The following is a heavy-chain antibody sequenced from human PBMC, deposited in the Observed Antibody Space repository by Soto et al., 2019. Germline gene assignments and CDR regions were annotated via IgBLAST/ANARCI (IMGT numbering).Heavy chain of an antibody. V-gene: IGHV4-31*03. CDR1: GGSISSGGYY. CDR3: ASTTTYYYDSSGYPFDY. CDR2: IYYSGST. D-gene: IGHD3-22*01. J-gene: IGHJ4*02. Sequence: QVQLQESGPGLVKPSQTLSLTCTVSGGSISSGGYYWSWIRQHPGKGLEWIGYIYYSGSTYYNPSLQSRVTTSVDTSKNQFSLKLSSVTAADTAVYYCASTTTYYYDSSGYPFDYWGQGTLVTVSS.